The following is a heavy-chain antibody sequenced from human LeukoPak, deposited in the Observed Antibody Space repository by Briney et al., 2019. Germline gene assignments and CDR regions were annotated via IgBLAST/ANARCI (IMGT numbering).Heavy chain of an antibody. CDR1: GFTFSNYN. CDR3: AKGHGGNSPAAFDI. CDR2: ITSSSTYI. V-gene: IGHV3-21*01. J-gene: IGHJ3*02. D-gene: IGHD4-23*01. Sequence: GGSLRLSCAASGFTFSNYNMNWVRQAPGKGLEWVSSITSSSTYIYYADSVKGRFTISRDNAENSLYLQMNSLRDEDTAVYYCAKGHGGNSPAAFDIWGQGTMVTVSS.